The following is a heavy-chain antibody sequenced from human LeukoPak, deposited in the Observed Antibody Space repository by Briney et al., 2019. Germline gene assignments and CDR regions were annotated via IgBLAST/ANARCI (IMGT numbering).Heavy chain of an antibody. CDR3: AKEVDSEGFK. Sequence: GGSLRLACAASGFTFSTYAMFWVRQAPGKGPEWVSAVGGSGGRTYYADSVKGRFTISRANSKNTLYLQMTTVRAEDTAVYYCAKEVDSEGFKWGQGTLVTVSS. CDR1: GFTFSTYA. J-gene: IGHJ4*02. V-gene: IGHV3-23*01. CDR2: VGGSGGRT. D-gene: IGHD3/OR15-3a*01.